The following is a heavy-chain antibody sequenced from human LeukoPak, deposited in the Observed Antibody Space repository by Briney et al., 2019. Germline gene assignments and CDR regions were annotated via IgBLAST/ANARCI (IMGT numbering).Heavy chain of an antibody. CDR2: IYYSGST. D-gene: IGHD5-18*01. CDR1: GGSISSYY. Sequence: PSETLSVTCTVSGGSISSYYWSWIRQPPGKGLEWIGYIYYSGSTNYNPSLKSRVTISVDTSKNQFSLKLSSVTAADTAVYYCARSGYSYGFDYWGQGTLVTVPS. J-gene: IGHJ4*02. V-gene: IGHV4-59*01. CDR3: ARSGYSYGFDY.